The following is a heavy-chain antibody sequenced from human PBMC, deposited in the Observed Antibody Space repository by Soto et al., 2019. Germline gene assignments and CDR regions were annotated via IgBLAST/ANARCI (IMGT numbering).Heavy chain of an antibody. CDR2: ISSSSSYI. CDR3: ARGLNYYDKVGI. V-gene: IGHV3-21*01. CDR1: GFTFSSYS. D-gene: IGHD3-22*01. Sequence: ESGGGLVKPGGSLRLSCAASGFTFSSYSMNWVRQAPGKGLEWVSSISSSSSYIYYADSVKGRFTISRDNAKNSLYLQMNSLRAEDTAVYYCARGLNYYDKVGIWGQGTMVTVSS. J-gene: IGHJ3*02.